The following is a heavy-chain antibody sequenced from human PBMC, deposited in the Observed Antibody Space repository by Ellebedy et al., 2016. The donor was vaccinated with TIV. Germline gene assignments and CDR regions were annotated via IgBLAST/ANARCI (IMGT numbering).Heavy chain of an antibody. Sequence: GGSLRLSCVASGFTFKSYGMHWVRQAPGKGLEWVAVVWYDENAKRIADSVRGRFTVSRDNSRNTVSLEMNNLRAEDTATYYCVRELVAPGPDDIYYGMDVWGQGTRVTVSS. CDR1: GFTFKSYG. J-gene: IGHJ6*02. D-gene: IGHD2-15*01. CDR3: VRELVAPGPDDIYYGMDV. V-gene: IGHV3-33*01. CDR2: VWYDENAK.